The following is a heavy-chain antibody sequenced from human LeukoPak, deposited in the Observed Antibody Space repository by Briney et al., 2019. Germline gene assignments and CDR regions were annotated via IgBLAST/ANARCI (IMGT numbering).Heavy chain of an antibody. CDR1: GYTFTGYY. V-gene: IGHV1-2*02. J-gene: IGHJ4*02. D-gene: IGHD6-19*01. Sequence: GASVKVSCKASGYTFTGYYMHWVRQAPGQGLEWMGWINPNSGGTNYAQKFQGRVTMTRDTSISTAYMELSRLRSDDMAVYYCARSDSSAGTIDYWGQGTLVTVSS. CDR2: INPNSGGT. CDR3: ARSDSSAGTIDY.